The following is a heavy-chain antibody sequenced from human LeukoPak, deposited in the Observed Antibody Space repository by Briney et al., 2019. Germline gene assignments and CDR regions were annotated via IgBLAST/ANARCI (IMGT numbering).Heavy chain of an antibody. V-gene: IGHV7-4-1*02. CDR3: ARGAKDSSGYSPTYAFDI. Sequence: GASVTVSCKASGYTFTNYPINWVRQAPGQGLEWMGWINPNTANPTYAQDFTGRFVFSLDTSVNTAYLQISSLKAEDTAVYYCARGAKDSSGYSPTYAFDIWGQGTMVTVSS. J-gene: IGHJ3*02. D-gene: IGHD3-22*01. CDR1: GYTFTNYP. CDR2: INPNTANP.